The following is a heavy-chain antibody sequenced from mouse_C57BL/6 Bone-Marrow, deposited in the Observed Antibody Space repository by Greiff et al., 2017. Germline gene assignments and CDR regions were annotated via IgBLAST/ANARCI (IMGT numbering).Heavy chain of an antibody. CDR1: GFSLTSYG. Sequence: QVQLKESGPGLVAPSGFSLTSYGVDWVRQSPGKGLEWLGVIWGVGSTNYNSALKSRLSISKDNSKSQVFLKMNSLQTDDTAMYYCASGTGKGFAYWGQGTLVTVSA. V-gene: IGHV2-6*01. CDR3: ASGTGKGFAY. J-gene: IGHJ3*01. CDR2: IWGVGST. D-gene: IGHD4-1*01.